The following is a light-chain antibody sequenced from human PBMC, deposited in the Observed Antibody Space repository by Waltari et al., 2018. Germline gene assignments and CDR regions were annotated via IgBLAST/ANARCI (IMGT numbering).Light chain of an antibody. CDR2: ATA. J-gene: IGKJ1*01. V-gene: IGKV1-39*01. Sequence: DIQMTQSPSSLSASIGDRVTIPCRASQFVSSYLNWFQQKPGKAPNLLIYATASLQSGVPSRFSGAGAGTDFTLTISSLQPDDFATYYCQQSYTSPPTFGQGTNVEIK. CDR3: QQSYTSPPT. CDR1: QFVSSY.